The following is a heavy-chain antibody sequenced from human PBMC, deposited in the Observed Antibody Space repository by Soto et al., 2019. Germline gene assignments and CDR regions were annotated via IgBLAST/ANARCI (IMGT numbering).Heavy chain of an antibody. V-gene: IGHV3-23*01. CDR3: AIVVSIGGWWYYYYYMDV. CDR2: ISGSGGST. D-gene: IGHD2-15*01. Sequence: PGGSLRLSCAASGFTFSSYAMSWVRQAPGKGLEWVSAISGSGGSTYYADSVKGRFTISRDNSKNTLYLQMNSLRAEDTAVYYCAIVVSIGGWWYYYYYMDVWGKGTTVTVSS. J-gene: IGHJ6*03. CDR1: GFTFSSYA.